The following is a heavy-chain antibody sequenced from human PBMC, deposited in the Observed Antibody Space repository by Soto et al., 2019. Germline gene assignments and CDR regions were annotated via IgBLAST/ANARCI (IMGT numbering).Heavy chain of an antibody. CDR1: GGSISSGGYS. D-gene: IGHD3-3*01. CDR2: IYHSGST. CDR3: ARAVNPVWSGSPYYFDY. J-gene: IGHJ4*02. Sequence: PSETLSLTCAVSGGSISSGGYSWSWIRQPPGKGLEWIGYIYHSGSTYYNPSLKSRVTISVDRSKNQFSLKLSSVTAADTAVYYCARAVNPVWSGSPYYFDYWGQGTLVTVSS. V-gene: IGHV4-30-2*01.